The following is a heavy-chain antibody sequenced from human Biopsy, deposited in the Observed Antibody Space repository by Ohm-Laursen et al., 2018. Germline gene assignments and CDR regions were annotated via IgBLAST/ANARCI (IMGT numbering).Heavy chain of an antibody. D-gene: IGHD3-16*01. J-gene: IGHJ5*02. CDR2: MHNSGST. V-gene: IGHV4-39*01. Sequence: SETLSLTCIVSRASISNGGYFWSWVRQRPGKGLEWIGSMHNSGSTYYNPSLKSRVTISIDASKNQFSLKLTSVTAADTTVYYCVRHALRLGPKKNWFDTWGQGTLVTVSS. CDR1: RASISNGGYF. CDR3: VRHALRLGPKKNWFDT.